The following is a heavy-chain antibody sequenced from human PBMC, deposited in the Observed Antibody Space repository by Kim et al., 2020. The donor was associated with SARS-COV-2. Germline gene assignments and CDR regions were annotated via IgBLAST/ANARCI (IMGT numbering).Heavy chain of an antibody. V-gene: IGHV3-30-3*01. CDR1: GFTFSSYA. CDR3: ARYPSSSWYNWFDP. CDR2: ISYDGSNK. Sequence: GGSLRLSCAASGFTFSSYAMHWVRQAPGKGLEWVAVISYDGSNKYYADSVKGRFTISRDNSKNTLYLQMNSLRAEDTAVYYCARYPSSSWYNWFDPWGQGTLVTVST. J-gene: IGHJ5*02. D-gene: IGHD6-13*01.